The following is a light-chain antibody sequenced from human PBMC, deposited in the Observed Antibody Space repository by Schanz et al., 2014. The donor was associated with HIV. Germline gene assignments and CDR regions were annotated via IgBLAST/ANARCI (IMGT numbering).Light chain of an antibody. CDR2: TND. CDR1: SSNVGAGFD. Sequence: QSVLTQPPSVSGAPGQRVTIPCSGSSSNVGAGFDVHWYQQVLGKAPTLLIYTNDNRPSGIPDRFSGSKSGTSASLAITGLQAEDEADYYCQSSDTSLSAVFGTGTKLTVL. CDR3: QSSDTSLSAV. J-gene: IGLJ1*01. V-gene: IGLV1-40*01.